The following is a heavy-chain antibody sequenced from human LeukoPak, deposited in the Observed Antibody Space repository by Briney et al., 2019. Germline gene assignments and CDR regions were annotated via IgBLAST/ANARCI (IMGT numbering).Heavy chain of an antibody. CDR3: AHQVPPNDEYFDH. CDR1: GFTFRSYS. J-gene: IGHJ1*01. Sequence: GGSLRLSCVASGFTFRSYSMHWVRQAPGQGLEWLSGISNTGRDTNYADSLKGRFTISRDNPKNTVFLQMNSLRAEDTAEYFCAHQVPPNDEYFDHWGQGTLVTVSS. CDR2: ISNTGRDT. V-gene: IGHV3-23*01.